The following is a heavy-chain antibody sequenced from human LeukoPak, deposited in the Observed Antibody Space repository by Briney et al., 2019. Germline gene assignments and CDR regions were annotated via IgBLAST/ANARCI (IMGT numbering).Heavy chain of an antibody. D-gene: IGHD3-9*01. V-gene: IGHV1-18*01. CDR3: AREGPLVYFDY. Sequence: ASVKVSCKASGYTFTSHGISWVRQAPGQGLEWMGWISTYNGNTNYAQKLQGRVSMTTDTSTSTAYMDLRSLRSDDTAVYYCAREGPLVYFDYWGQGTLVTVSS. J-gene: IGHJ4*02. CDR1: GYTFTSHG. CDR2: ISTYNGNT.